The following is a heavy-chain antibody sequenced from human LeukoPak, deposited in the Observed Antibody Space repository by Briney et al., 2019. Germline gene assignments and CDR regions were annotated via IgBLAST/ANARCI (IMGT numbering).Heavy chain of an antibody. V-gene: IGHV4-31*11. CDR1: GGSISSAPYY. D-gene: IGHD3-22*01. J-gene: IGHJ4*02. CDR2: ISHSGDT. CDR3: AREGYYYDSSGPIDY. Sequence: SETLSLTCAVSGGSISSAPYYWSWIRQRPGKGLEWMGYISHSGDTYYNPSLKSRLNISADTSRNQFSLKLRSVTAADTALYFCAREGYYYDSSGPIDYWGQGTRVTVSS.